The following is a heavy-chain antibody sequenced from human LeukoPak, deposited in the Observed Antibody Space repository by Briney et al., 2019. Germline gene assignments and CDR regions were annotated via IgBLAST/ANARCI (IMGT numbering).Heavy chain of an antibody. CDR1: GFTFRNYA. V-gene: IGHV3-23*01. J-gene: IGHJ4*02. CDR2: ISDTGGST. CDR3: AKGSRPARPYYFDY. Sequence: PGESLRLSCAASGFTFRNYAMSWVRQAPGKGLEWVSAISDTGGSTYYADSVKGRFTISRDNSKNTLYLQMNSLRAEDTAIYYCAKGSRPARPYYFDYWGQGTLVTVSS. D-gene: IGHD6-6*01.